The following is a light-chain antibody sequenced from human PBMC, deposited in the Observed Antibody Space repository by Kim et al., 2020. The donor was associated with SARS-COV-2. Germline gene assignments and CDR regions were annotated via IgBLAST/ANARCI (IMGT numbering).Light chain of an antibody. J-gene: IGKJ2*01. V-gene: IGKV4-1*01. Sequence: DIVMTQSPDSLPVSLGERATINCKSSQTVLYSSNNKNYLAWYQQKPGQPPNLLIYWASTRESGVPDRFSGSGSGTEFTLTINSLQTEDVAIYYCQQYYNTPYTFGQGTKLEI. CDR1: QTVLYSSNNKNY. CDR2: WAS. CDR3: QQYYNTPYT.